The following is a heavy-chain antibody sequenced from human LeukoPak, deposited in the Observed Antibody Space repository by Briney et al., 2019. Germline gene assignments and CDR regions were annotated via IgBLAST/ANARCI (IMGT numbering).Heavy chain of an antibody. J-gene: IGHJ4*02. D-gene: IGHD3-16*02. V-gene: IGHV4-34*01. CDR3: ARSSLRSYRGSFDY. CDR1: GGSFSGYY. Sequence: SETLSLTCAVYGGSFSGYYWSWIRQPPGKGLEWIGEINHSGSTNYNPSLKSRVTISVDTSKNQFSLKLSSVTAADTAVYYCARSSLRSYRGSFDYWGQGTLVTVSS. CDR2: INHSGST.